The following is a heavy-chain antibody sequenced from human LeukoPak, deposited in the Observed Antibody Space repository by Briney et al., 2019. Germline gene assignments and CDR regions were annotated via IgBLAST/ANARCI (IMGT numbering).Heavy chain of an antibody. V-gene: IGHV3-7*03. CDR1: GFTFSSYW. D-gene: IGHD2-2*01. CDR3: AKDIGAGIVVVPAAQGPLYYYYYGMDV. J-gene: IGHJ6*02. CDR2: IKQDGSEK. Sequence: PGGSLRLSCAASGFTFSSYWMSWVRQAPGKGLEWVANIKQDGSEKYYVDSVKGRFTISRDNAKNSLYLQMNSLRAEDTALYYCAKDIGAGIVVVPAAQGPLYYYYYGMDVWGQGTTVTVSS.